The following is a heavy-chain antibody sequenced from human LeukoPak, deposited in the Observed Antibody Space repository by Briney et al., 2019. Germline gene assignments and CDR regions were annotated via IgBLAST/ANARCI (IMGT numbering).Heavy chain of an antibody. CDR1: GFTFSSYW. CDR3: ARDLTVAAYYYYYYGMDV. D-gene: IGHD6-19*01. Sequence: QPGGSLRLSCAASGFTFSSYWMHWVRHAPGKGLVWVSRINSDGSSTSYADSVKGRFTISRDNAKNTLYLKMNSLRAEDTAVYYCARDLTVAAYYYYYYGMDVWGQGTTVTVSS. V-gene: IGHV3-74*01. J-gene: IGHJ6*02. CDR2: INSDGSST.